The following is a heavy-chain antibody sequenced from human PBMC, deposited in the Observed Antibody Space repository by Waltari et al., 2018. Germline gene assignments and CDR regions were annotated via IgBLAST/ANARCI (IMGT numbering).Heavy chain of an antibody. V-gene: IGHV4-38-2*01. CDR2: IYHSGST. CDR3: ASPIFGVVNTGGPFDY. CDR1: GYSISSGYY. J-gene: IGHJ4*02. Sequence: QVQLQESGPGLVKPSETLSLTCAVSGYSISSGYYWGWIRQPPGKGLEWIGSIYHSGSTYYNPYLKSRVTISVDTSKNQFSLKLSSVTAADTAVYYCASPIFGVVNTGGPFDYWGQGTLVTVSS. D-gene: IGHD3-3*01.